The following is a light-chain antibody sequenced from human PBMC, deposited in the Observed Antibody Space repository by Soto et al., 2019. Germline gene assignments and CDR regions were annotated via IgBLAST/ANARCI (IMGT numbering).Light chain of an antibody. CDR2: GAS. V-gene: IGKV3-20*01. CDR3: QQYGSSPRT. J-gene: IGKJ4*01. Sequence: EIVLTQSPGTLSLSPGDIATLSCRASQSVSRSYLAWYQQKPGQAPRLLMYGASSRATGIPDRVSGSGSGTDFTLTISRLEPEDFAVYYCQQYGSSPRTFGGGTKVEIK. CDR1: QSVSRSY.